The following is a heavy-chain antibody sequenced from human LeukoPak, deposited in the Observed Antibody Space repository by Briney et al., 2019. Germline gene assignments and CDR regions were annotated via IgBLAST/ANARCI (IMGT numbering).Heavy chain of an antibody. D-gene: IGHD5-18*01. V-gene: IGHV4-39*07. Sequence: PSETLSLTCTVSGDSIINTNYYWGWIRQPPGEGLEWFGSISYGGNTYYNPSLKTRITISVDTSKNQFSLKLRSVTAADTAVYYCARGVSRGYTYGRYYMDVWGKGTTVTVSS. CDR1: GDSIINTNYY. CDR2: ISYGGNT. J-gene: IGHJ6*03. CDR3: ARGVSRGYTYGRYYMDV.